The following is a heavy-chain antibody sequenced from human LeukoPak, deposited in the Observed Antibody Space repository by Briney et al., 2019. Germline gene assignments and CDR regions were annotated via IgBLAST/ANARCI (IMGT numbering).Heavy chain of an antibody. Sequence: GGSLRLSCAASGFTFSSYAMTWVRQAPGKGLEWVSSIFPSGGEIHYADSVRGRFTISRDNSKSTLSLQMNSLRAEDTAIYYCATYRQVLLPFESWGQGTLVTVSS. CDR3: ATYRQVLLPFES. D-gene: IGHD2-8*02. J-gene: IGHJ4*02. V-gene: IGHV3-23*01. CDR2: IFPSGGEI. CDR1: GFTFSSYA.